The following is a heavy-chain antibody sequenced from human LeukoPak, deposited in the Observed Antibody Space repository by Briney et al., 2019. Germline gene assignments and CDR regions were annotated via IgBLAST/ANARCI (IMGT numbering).Heavy chain of an antibody. J-gene: IGHJ1*01. Sequence: ASVKVSCKASGYTFTSYDINWVRQATGQGLEWMGWMNPNSGNTGYAQKFQGRVTMTRNTSISTAYMELSSLRSEDTAVYYCARVYYGPGSYAPRYFQHWGQGTLVTVSS. CDR2: MNPNSGNT. CDR1: GYTFTSYD. V-gene: IGHV1-8*01. D-gene: IGHD3-10*01. CDR3: ARVYYGPGSYAPRYFQH.